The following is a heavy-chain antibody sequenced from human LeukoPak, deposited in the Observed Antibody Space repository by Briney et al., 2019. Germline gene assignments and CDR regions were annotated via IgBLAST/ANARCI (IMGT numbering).Heavy chain of an antibody. CDR2: IYYSGST. J-gene: IGHJ6*03. D-gene: IGHD3-3*01. V-gene: IGHV4-39*07. Sequence: SETLSLTCTVSGGSISSSSYYWGWIRQPPGKGLEWIGSIYYSGSTYYNPSLKSRVTISVDTSKNQFSLKLSSVTAADTAVYYCARGSYDFWSGYSNSYYYTDVWGKGTTVTVSS. CDR1: GGSISSSSYY. CDR3: ARGSYDFWSGYSNSYYYTDV.